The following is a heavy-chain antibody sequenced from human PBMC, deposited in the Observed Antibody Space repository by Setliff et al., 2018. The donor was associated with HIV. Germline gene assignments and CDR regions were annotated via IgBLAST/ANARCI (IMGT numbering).Heavy chain of an antibody. CDR2: ISYDENNK. CDR3: VRGPNRYSGTSSYYYYMDV. CDR1: GFGFSNFA. D-gene: IGHD1-26*01. J-gene: IGHJ6*03. Sequence: GGSLRLSCVASGFGFSNFAMHWVRQAPGKGLEWVAVISYDENNKYYADSVKGRFTISRDNSKNTLYLQMNSLRVEDTAVYYCVRGPNRYSGTSSYYYYMDVWGKGTTVTVSS. V-gene: IGHV3-30*01.